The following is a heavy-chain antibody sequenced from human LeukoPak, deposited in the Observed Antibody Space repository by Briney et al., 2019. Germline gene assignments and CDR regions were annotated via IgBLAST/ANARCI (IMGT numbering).Heavy chain of an antibody. V-gene: IGHV3-64*04. CDR3: AGSLAAAGFFQH. D-gene: IGHD6-13*01. CDR1: GFTFSSYA. CDR2: ISSNGGST. Sequence: GGSLRLSCSASGFTFSSYAMHWVRQAPGKGLEYVSAISSNGGSTYYADSVKGRFTISRDNSKNTLYLQMNSLRAEDTAVYYCAGSLAAAGFFQHWGQGTLVTVSS. J-gene: IGHJ1*01.